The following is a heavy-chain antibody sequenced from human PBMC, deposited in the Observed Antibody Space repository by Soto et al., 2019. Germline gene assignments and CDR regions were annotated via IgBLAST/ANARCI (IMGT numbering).Heavy chain of an antibody. V-gene: IGHV4-38-2*01. J-gene: IGHJ4*02. Sequence: PSETLSLTCAVSGYSISSGYYWGWIRQPPGKGLEWIGSIYHSGSTYYNPSLKSRVTISVDTSKNQFSLKLSSVTAADTAVYYCARVGASMVRGVIPPFSDYWGKGTLVTISS. CDR1: GYSISSGYY. D-gene: IGHD3-10*01. CDR3: ARVGASMVRGVIPPFSDY. CDR2: IYHSGST.